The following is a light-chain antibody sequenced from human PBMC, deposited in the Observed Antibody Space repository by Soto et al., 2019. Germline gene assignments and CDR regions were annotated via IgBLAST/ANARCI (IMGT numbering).Light chain of an antibody. V-gene: IGKV3-20*01. CDR3: QQYGSSPPIT. CDR2: GAS. Sequence: EIVLTQSPGTLSLSPGERATLSCRASQRVSNNYLAWYQQKPDQAPRLLIYGASTRATGIPDRFSGSGSATDFTLTISRLEPEDFAVYYCQQYGSSPPITFGQGTRLEIK. CDR1: QRVSNNY. J-gene: IGKJ5*01.